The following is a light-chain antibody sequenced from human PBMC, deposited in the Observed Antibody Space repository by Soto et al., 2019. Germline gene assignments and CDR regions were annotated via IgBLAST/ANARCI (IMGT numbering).Light chain of an antibody. CDR1: TGPVTSGHY. CDR2: DTN. CDR3: LLSYPGITGVDVE. V-gene: IGLV7-46*01. Sequence: QAVVTQEPSLTVSPRGTVTLTCDSSTGPVTSGHYPYWFQQKPGQAPTTLIYDTNMKHSWTPARFSGSLLGDRGALTLTGAQPEDEADYYCLLSYPGITGVDVEFGGGTKVTVL. J-gene: IGLJ2*01.